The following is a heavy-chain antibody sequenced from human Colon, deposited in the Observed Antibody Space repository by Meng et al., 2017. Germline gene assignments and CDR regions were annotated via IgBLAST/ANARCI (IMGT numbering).Heavy chain of an antibody. CDR2: ISSDGNNK. Sequence: LVGSGGGVVQPGRSLRLSCAASGFSFSNFAFHWVRQAPGKGLEWVAAISSDGNNKQYADSVKGRFTISRDQSKNTLYLQGSSLRPEDTAVYYCARSGLTWASFHYWGQGTLVPSPQ. D-gene: IGHD3-9*01. CDR1: GFSFSNFA. J-gene: IGHJ4*02. V-gene: IGHV3-30*15. CDR3: ARSGLTWASFHY.